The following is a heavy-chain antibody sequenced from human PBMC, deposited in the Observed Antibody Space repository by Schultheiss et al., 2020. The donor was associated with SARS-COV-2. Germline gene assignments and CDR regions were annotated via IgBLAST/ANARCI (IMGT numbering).Heavy chain of an antibody. Sequence: ASVKVSCKASGYTFTSYGISWVRQAPGQRLEWMGWINTGNGNTKYSQKFQGRVTITRDTSASTVYMDLSSLRSEDTAVYYCGRGGGSSSFDYWGQGTLVTVSS. V-gene: IGHV1-3*04. CDR1: GYTFTSYG. D-gene: IGHD6-6*01. J-gene: IGHJ4*02. CDR3: GRGGGSSSFDY. CDR2: INTGNGNT.